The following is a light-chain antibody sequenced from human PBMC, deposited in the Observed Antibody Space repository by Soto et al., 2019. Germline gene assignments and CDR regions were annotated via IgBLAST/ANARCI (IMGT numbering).Light chain of an antibody. V-gene: IGKV1-33*01. CDR3: QQYDNLPYT. Sequence: DIQMTQSPSSLSASVGDRVTITCQASQDINNYLNWYQQKPGKAPKLLIYGASNLETGVPSRFSGSGSGTDFTFTINSLQPEDFATYYCQQYDNLPYTFGQGTKLEIK. CDR2: GAS. CDR1: QDINNY. J-gene: IGKJ2*01.